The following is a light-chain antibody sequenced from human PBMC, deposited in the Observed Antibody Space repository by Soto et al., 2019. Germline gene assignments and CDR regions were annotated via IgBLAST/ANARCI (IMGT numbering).Light chain of an antibody. V-gene: IGKV3-20*01. Sequence: EIVLTQSPGTLYLSPGERATLSCRASQSVSSNYLGWYQQKPGQAPRLLIYGASSRATGIPDRFSGSGSGTDFPLTISRLEPEDFAVFYCQQYGSSPWTFGQGTKVEIK. CDR2: GAS. CDR1: QSVSSNY. CDR3: QQYGSSPWT. J-gene: IGKJ1*01.